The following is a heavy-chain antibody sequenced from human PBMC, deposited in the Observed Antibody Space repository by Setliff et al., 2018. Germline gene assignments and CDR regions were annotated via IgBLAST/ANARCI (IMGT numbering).Heavy chain of an antibody. J-gene: IGHJ6*02. V-gene: IGHV3-7*01. D-gene: IGHD3-10*01. CDR3: ARDHAYGSRFYYYYYGMDV. Sequence: GGSLRLSCAASGFTFTRYWMSWVRQAPGKGLEWVANIKQDGSEKYYVDSVKGRFTISRDNAKNSLYLQMNSLRAEDTAVYYCARDHAYGSRFYYYYYGMDVWGQGTTVTVSS. CDR1: GFTFTRYW. CDR2: IKQDGSEK.